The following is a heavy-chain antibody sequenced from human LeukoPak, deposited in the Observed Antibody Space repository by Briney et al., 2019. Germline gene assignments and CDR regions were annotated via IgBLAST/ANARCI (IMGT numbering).Heavy chain of an antibody. V-gene: IGHV3-30*18. CDR3: AKEGITMVRGVRYNWFDP. J-gene: IGHJ5*02. D-gene: IGHD3-10*01. CDR1: GFTFSSYG. Sequence: GRSLRLSCAASGFTFSSYGMHWVRQAPGKGLEWVAVISYDGSNKYYADSVKGRFTISRDNSKNTLYLQMNSLRAEGTVVYYCAKEGITMVRGVRYNWFDPWGQGTLVTVSS. CDR2: ISYDGSNK.